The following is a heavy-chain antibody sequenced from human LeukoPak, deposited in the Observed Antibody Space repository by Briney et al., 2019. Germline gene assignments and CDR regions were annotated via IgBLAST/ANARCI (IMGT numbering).Heavy chain of an antibody. CDR3: AESSGNYLYFDY. CDR2: ISYDGSNK. CDR1: GFTFSSYG. D-gene: IGHD3-10*01. V-gene: IGHV3-30*03. J-gene: IGHJ4*02. Sequence: PEGSLRLSCAASGFTFSSYGMHWVRQAPGKGLEWVAVISYDGSNKYYADSVKGRFTISRDNSKNTLYLQMNSLRAEDTAVYYCAESSGNYLYFDYWGQGTLVTVSS.